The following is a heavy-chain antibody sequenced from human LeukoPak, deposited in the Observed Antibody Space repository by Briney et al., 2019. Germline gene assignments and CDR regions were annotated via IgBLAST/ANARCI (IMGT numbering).Heavy chain of an antibody. CDR1: GYTFTSYY. CDR3: ARGLTDYDILTGYSFDFDY. Sequence: ASLKVSCKASGYTFTSYYMHWVRQAPGQGLEWMGIINPSGGSTSYAQKFQGRVTMTRDMSTSTVYMELSSLRSEDTAVYYCARGLTDYDILTGYSFDFDYWGQGTLVTVSS. V-gene: IGHV1-46*01. CDR2: INPSGGST. D-gene: IGHD3-9*01. J-gene: IGHJ4*02.